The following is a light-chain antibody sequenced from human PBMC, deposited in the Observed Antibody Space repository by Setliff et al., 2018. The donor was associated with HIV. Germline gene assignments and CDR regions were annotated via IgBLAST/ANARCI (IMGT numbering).Light chain of an antibody. CDR3: ETWDNNSWV. CDR2: VEGSGSY. V-gene: IGLV4-60*03. J-gene: IGLJ3*02. CDR1: SGHSNNI. Sequence: VLPQSSSASASLGSSVKLTCTLSSGHSNNIIAWHQQQPGKAPRYLMKVEGSGSYNKGSGVPDRFSGSSSGADRYLTISNLQSEDEADYYCETWDNNSWVFGGGTKVTVL.